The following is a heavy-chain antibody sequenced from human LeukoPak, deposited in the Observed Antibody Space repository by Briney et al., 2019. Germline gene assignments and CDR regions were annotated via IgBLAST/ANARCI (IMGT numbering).Heavy chain of an antibody. V-gene: IGHV3-9*01. CDR1: GFTFDDYA. Sequence: QPGRSLRLSCAASGFTFDDYAMHWVRQAPGKGLEWVSGISWNSGSIGYADSVKGRFTISRDNAKNSLYLQMNSLRAEDTAVYYCAREKMVVTGGAFDYWGQGTLVTVSS. CDR2: ISWNSGSI. D-gene: IGHD2-21*02. CDR3: AREKMVVTGGAFDY. J-gene: IGHJ4*02.